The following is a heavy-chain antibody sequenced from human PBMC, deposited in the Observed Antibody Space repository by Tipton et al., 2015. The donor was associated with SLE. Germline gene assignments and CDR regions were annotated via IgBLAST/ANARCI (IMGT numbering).Heavy chain of an antibody. CDR2: IYYSGST. V-gene: IGHV4-39*07. Sequence: TLSLTCTVSGGSISSSSYYWGWISQPPGKGLEWIGSIYYSGSTYYNPSLKSRVTISVDTSKNQFSLKLSSVTAADTAVYYCARQGTGTFYYWGQGTLVTVSS. J-gene: IGHJ4*02. CDR3: ARQGTGTFYY. CDR1: GGSISSSSYY. D-gene: IGHD1-1*01.